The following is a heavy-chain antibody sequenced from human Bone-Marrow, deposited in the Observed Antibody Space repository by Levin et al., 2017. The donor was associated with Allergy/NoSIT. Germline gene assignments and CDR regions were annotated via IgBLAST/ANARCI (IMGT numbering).Heavy chain of an antibody. V-gene: IGHV4-39*01. CDR3: ARRFPSLDVFDL. J-gene: IGHJ3*01. CDR2: IYYTGST. Sequence: PSETLSLTCTVSGGSISSGFYWGWIRQPPGKGLEYIATIYYTGSTYYNPSLKSRVTISVDTSESQFSLKPTSVTAADTAVYYCARRFPSLDVFDLWGQGTMVTVSP. CDR1: GGSISSGFY.